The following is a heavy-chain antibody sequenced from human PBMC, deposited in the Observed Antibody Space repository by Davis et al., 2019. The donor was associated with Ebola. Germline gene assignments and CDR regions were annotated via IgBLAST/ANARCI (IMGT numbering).Heavy chain of an antibody. CDR1: GGSISSYY. J-gene: IGHJ6*02. V-gene: IGHV4-59*12. Sequence: MPGGSLRLSCTVSGGSISSYYWSWIRQPPGKGLEWIGYIYYSGSTNYNPSLKSRVTISVDTSKNQFSLKLSSVTAADTAVYYCARSGWYRGYYGMDVWGQGTTVTVSS. CDR2: IYYSGST. D-gene: IGHD6-19*01. CDR3: ARSGWYRGYYGMDV.